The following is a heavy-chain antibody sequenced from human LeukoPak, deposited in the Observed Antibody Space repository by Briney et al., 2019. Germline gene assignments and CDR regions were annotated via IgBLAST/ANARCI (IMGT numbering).Heavy chain of an antibody. CDR3: ARDLDDILTGLSY. CDR2: ISYDGSNK. Sequence: GRSLRLSCAASGFTFSSYAMHWVRQAPGKGLEWVAVISYDGSNKYYADSVKGRFTISRDNSKNTLYLQMNSLRAEDTAVYYCARDLDDILTGLSYWGQGTLVTVSS. J-gene: IGHJ4*02. CDR1: GFTFSSYA. V-gene: IGHV3-30-3*01. D-gene: IGHD3-9*01.